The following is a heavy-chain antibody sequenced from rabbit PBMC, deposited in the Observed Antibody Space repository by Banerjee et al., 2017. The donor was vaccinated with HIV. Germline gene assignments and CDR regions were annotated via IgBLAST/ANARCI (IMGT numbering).Heavy chain of an antibody. CDR1: GFSFSNKYV. D-gene: IGHD4-1*01. Sequence: SGGDLVKPGASLTLTCKASGFSFSNKYVMCWVRQAPGKGLEWIGCINTSSGNTVYASWAKGRFTISKTSSTTVTLQMTSLTAADTATYFCARDLAGAIGWNFNLWGPGTLVT. J-gene: IGHJ4*01. V-gene: IGHV1S40*01. CDR2: INTSSGNT. CDR3: ARDLAGAIGWNFNL.